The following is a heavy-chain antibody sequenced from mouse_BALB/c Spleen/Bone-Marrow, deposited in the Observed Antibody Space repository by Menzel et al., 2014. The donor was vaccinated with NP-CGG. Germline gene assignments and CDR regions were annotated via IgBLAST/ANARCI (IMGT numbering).Heavy chain of an antibody. D-gene: IGHD4-1*01. Sequence: EVMLVESGGGLVQPGGSRKLSCAASGFTFSSFGMHWVRQAPEKGLEWVAYISSGSTAIFYADTVKGRFTISRDNPKNTLFLQINSLRSEDTAMYYCTRGGNWDDFDVWGAGTTVTVSP. CDR3: TRGGNWDDFDV. CDR1: GFTFSSFG. V-gene: IGHV5-17*02. CDR2: ISSGSTAI. J-gene: IGHJ1*01.